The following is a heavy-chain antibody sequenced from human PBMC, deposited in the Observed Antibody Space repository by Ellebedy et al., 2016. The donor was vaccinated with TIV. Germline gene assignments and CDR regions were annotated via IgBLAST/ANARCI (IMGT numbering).Heavy chain of an antibody. D-gene: IGHD6-13*01. CDR2: IYYSGST. J-gene: IGHJ4*02. V-gene: IGHV4-39*07. CDR3: ARGSREAGKFDY. Sequence: SETLSLTCTVSGGSISSSSYYWAWIRQPPGTGLEWIGSIYYSGSTYYNPSLKSRVTKSVDTSKNQFSLKLSSVTAADTAVYYCARGSREAGKFDYWGQGTLVTVSS. CDR1: GGSISSSSYY.